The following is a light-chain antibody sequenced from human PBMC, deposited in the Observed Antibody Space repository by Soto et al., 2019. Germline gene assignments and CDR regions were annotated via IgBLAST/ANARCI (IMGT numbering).Light chain of an antibody. V-gene: IGKV1-6*01. Sequence: AIQMTQAPTSLSASVGDRVTLTCRASQGIRNDLGWYQQKPGKAPKLLIYAASSLQSGVPSRFGGSGAGTDFTLTISSLQPEDFATYYCLQDYNYPPTFGQGTKVDIK. CDR3: LQDYNYPPT. J-gene: IGKJ1*01. CDR1: QGIRND. CDR2: AAS.